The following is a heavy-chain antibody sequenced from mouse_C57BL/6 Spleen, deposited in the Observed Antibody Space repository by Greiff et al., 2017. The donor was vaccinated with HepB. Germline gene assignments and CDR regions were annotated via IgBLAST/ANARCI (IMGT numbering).Heavy chain of an antibody. CDR2: ISTYYGDA. V-gene: IGHV1-67*01. J-gene: IGHJ2*01. CDR1: GYTFTDYA. CDR3: ARRDITTVVAKVYYFDY. Sequence: QVQLQQSGPELVRPGVSVKISCKGSGYTFTDYAMHWVKQSHAKSLEWIGVISTYYGDASYNQKFKDKATMTVDKSSSTAYMELARLTSEDSAVYYCARRDITTVVAKVYYFDYWGQGTTLTVSS. D-gene: IGHD1-1*01.